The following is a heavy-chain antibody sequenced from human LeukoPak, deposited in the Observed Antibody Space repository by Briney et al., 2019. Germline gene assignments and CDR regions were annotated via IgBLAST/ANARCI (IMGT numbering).Heavy chain of an antibody. D-gene: IGHD6-19*01. CDR2: ISAYNGNT. V-gene: IGHV1-18*01. CDR3: ARGIAVAQYNWFDP. Sequence: GASVKVSCKASGGTFSSYAISWVRQAPGQGLEWMGWISAYNGNTNYAQKLQGRVTMTTDTSTSTAYMELRSLRSDDTAVYYCARGIAVAQYNWFDPWGQGTLVTVSS. J-gene: IGHJ5*02. CDR1: GGTFSSYA.